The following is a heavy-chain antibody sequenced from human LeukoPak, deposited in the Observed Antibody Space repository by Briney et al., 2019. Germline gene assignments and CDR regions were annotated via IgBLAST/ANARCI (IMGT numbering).Heavy chain of an antibody. CDR1: GGTFSSYA. CDR2: IIPIFGTA. V-gene: IGHV1-69*13. Sequence: ASVKVSCKASGGTFSSYAISWVRQAPGQGLEWMGGIIPIFGTANYAQKFQGRATITADESTSTAYMELSSLRSEDTAVYYCARDQSTVNRPRAHYYYYGMDVWGQGTTVTVSS. D-gene: IGHD4-11*01. CDR3: ARDQSTVNRPRAHYYYYGMDV. J-gene: IGHJ6*02.